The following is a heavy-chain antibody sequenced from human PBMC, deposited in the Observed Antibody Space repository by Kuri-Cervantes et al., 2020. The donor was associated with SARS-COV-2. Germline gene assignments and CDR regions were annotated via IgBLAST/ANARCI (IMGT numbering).Heavy chain of an antibody. CDR1: GASISSSTYY. D-gene: IGHD2-15*01. J-gene: IGHJ4*02. CDR2: IYESGDT. CDR3: AREAVDFDY. Sequence: SETLSLTCTVSGASISSSTYYWGWIRQSPGKGLEWLGSIYESGDTYYSSSLKSRLSLSVDTSKNQFSLQLNSVTPEDTAVYYCAREAVDFDYWGQGTLVTVSS. V-gene: IGHV4-39*01.